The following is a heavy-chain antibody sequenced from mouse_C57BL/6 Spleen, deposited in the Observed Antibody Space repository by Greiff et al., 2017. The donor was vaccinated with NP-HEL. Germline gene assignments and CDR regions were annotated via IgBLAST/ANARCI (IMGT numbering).Heavy chain of an antibody. V-gene: IGHV5-4*01. CDR2: ISDGGSYT. Sequence: EVKLVESGGGLVKPGGSLKLSCAASGFTFSSYAMSWVRQTPEKRLEWVATISDGGSYTYYPDNVKGRFTISRDNAKNNLYLQMSHLKSEDTAMYYCARDRGNYGATYFDYWGQGTTLTVSS. CDR3: ARDRGNYGATYFDY. D-gene: IGHD2-1*01. CDR1: GFTFSSYA. J-gene: IGHJ2*01.